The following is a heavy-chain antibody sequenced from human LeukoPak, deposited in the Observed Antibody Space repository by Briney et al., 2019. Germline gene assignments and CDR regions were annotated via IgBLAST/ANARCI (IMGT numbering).Heavy chain of an antibody. CDR3: ARGFLTYYYGSGSYSPHRI. CDR1: GGSISSSSYY. Sequence: SETLSLTCTVSGGSISSSSYYWGWIRQPPGKGLEWIGSIYYSGSTYYNPSLKSRVTISVDTSKNQFSLKLSSVTAADTAVYYCARGFLTYYYGSGSYSPHRIWGQGTMVTVSS. V-gene: IGHV4-39*07. J-gene: IGHJ3*02. CDR2: IYYSGST. D-gene: IGHD3-10*01.